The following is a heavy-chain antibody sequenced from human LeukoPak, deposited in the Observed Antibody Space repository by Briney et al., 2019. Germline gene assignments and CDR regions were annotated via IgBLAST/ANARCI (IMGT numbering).Heavy chain of an antibody. Sequence: GGSLRLSCAAFGFTFDDYGMSWVRQAPGKGLEWVSGINWNGGSTDYADSVKGRFTISRDNAKNSLYLQMNSLRAEDTALYYCARGRTTIFDYWGQGTLVTVSS. CDR3: ARGRTTIFDY. CDR2: INWNGGST. V-gene: IGHV3-20*04. D-gene: IGHD1-7*01. J-gene: IGHJ4*02. CDR1: GFTFDDYG.